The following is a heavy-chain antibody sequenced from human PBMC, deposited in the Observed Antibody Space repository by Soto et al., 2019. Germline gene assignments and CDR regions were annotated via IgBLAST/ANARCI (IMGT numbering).Heavy chain of an antibody. D-gene: IGHD2-15*01. CDR2: SSSSGYI. J-gene: IGHJ6*02. V-gene: IGHV3-21*01. Sequence: EVQLVESGGGLVKPGGPLRLSCAASGFNFNSYTINWVRQAPGKRLEWLSSSSSSGYIFSTDSVRGRFTISRDNAKNSVYLQINSLRAEDTAVYFCARDCSGGSCYPGMDVWGQGTTVSVSS. CDR3: ARDCSGGSCYPGMDV. CDR1: GFNFNSYT.